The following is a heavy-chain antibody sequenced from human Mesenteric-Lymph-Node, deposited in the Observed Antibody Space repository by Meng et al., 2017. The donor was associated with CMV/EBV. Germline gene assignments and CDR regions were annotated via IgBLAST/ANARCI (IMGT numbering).Heavy chain of an antibody. V-gene: IGHV3-21*01. CDR1: GFTFSSYS. CDR2: ISYDNNYI. Sequence: GESLKISCAASGFTFSSYSMNWVRQAPGKGLEWVSSISYDNNYIYYADSVKGRFTISRDNAKNSLYLQMNSLRVEDTAVYYCARDLDYYGSGSLFDPWGQGTLVTVSS. D-gene: IGHD3-10*01. J-gene: IGHJ5*02. CDR3: ARDLDYYGSGSLFDP.